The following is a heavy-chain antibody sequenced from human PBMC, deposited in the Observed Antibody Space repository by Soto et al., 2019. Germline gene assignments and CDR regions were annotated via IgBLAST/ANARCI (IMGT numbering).Heavy chain of an antibody. D-gene: IGHD2-2*01. V-gene: IGHV7-4-1*01. CDR2: INTNTGNP. Sequence: QVQLVQSGSELKKPGASVKVSCKASGYTFTSYAMNWVRQAPGQGLEWMGWINTNTGNPTYAQGFTGRFVSSLDTSVSKAYLLICSLKAEDTSVYYCARSFYGSSTSCRKSRNWFDPWGQGTLVTVSS. J-gene: IGHJ5*02. CDR1: GYTFTSYA. CDR3: ARSFYGSSTSCRKSRNWFDP.